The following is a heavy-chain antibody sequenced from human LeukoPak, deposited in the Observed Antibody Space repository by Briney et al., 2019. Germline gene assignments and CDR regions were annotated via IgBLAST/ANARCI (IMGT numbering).Heavy chain of an antibody. J-gene: IGHJ1*01. V-gene: IGHV3-11*04. CDR1: GFTFSDYY. D-gene: IGHD3-22*01. CDR2: ISSSGSTI. CDR3: ARDKYYDSSGYHLEYFQH. Sequence: GGSLRLSCAASGFTFSDYYMSWIRQAPGKGLEWVSYISSSGSTIYYADSVKGRFTISRDNAKNLLYLQMDSLRAEDTAVYYCARDKYYDSSGYHLEYFQHWGQGTLVTVSS.